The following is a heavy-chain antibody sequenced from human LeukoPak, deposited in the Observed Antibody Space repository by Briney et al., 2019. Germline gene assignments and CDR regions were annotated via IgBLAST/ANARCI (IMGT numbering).Heavy chain of an antibody. Sequence: GGSLRLSCVASGFTFSSCAMSWVRQAPGKGLEWVSAISGSGTSTHYADSVKGRLTISRDNSKNTLYLQMNSLRAEDTAVYYCARDIVVVVAAHFDYWGRGTLVSVSS. CDR3: ARDIVVVVAAHFDY. V-gene: IGHV3-23*01. D-gene: IGHD2-15*01. J-gene: IGHJ4*02. CDR1: GFTFSSCA. CDR2: ISGSGTST.